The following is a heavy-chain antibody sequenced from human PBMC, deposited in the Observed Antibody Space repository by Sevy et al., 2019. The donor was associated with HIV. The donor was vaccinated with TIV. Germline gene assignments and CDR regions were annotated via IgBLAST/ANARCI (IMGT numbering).Heavy chain of an antibody. V-gene: IGHV4-59*01. D-gene: IGHD2-21*01. CDR3: ARSHLAFCGGDCFSPYYFDS. CDR2: IYSSGST. J-gene: IGHJ4*02. CDR1: GGSISSYY. Sequence: SETLSLTCSVSGGSISSYYWNWIRQPPGKGLERIGYIYSSGSTNYNPSLKSRVTISVDMSKNQFSLKRSSVTAADTAVYYCARSHLAFCGGDCFSPYYFDSWGQGTLVTVSS.